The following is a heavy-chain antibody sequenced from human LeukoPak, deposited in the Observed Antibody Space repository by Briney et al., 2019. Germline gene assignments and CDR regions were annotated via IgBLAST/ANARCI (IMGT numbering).Heavy chain of an antibody. Sequence: GGSLRLSCAASGFTFSSYAMNWVRQAPGKGREWVSTISGSGDSTYYADSVRGRFTISRDNSKNTQYLQMNSLRAEDTAVYYCARDRGYSCGYWGQGTLVTVSS. CDR3: ARDRGYSCGY. D-gene: IGHD5-18*01. V-gene: IGHV3-23*01. J-gene: IGHJ4*02. CDR2: ISGSGDST. CDR1: GFTFSSYA.